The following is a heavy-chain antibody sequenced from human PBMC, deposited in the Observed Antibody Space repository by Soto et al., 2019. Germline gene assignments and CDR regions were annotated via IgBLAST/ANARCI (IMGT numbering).Heavy chain of an antibody. D-gene: IGHD6-13*01. CDR3: ARDLAAGNCDY. Sequence: ASVKVSWKDSGYTVTDYDIHWARQAPGQGLEWMGWISAYNGNTNYAQKLQGRVTMTTDTSTSTAYMELRSLRSDDTAVYYCARDLAAGNCDYWGQGTLVTVSS. V-gene: IGHV1-18*01. J-gene: IGHJ4*02. CDR1: GYTVTDYD. CDR2: ISAYNGNT.